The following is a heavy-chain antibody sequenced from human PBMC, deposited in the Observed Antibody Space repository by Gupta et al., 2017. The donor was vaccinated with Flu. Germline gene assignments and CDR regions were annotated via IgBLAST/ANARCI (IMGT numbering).Heavy chain of an antibody. CDR2: LFSGGRT. V-gene: IGHV3-53*02. J-gene: IGHJ5*02. CDR1: GLTVSSNY. CDR3: AGGSNWFDP. D-gene: IGHD3-16*01. Sequence: EVLLVETGGGLIQPGGSLRLSWAASGLTVSSNYMSWVRQAPGEGLEWVSVLFSGGRTYYADSVKGRFTISRDNSKNTLYLQMNSLRAEDTAVYYCAGGSNWFDPWGQGTLVTVSS.